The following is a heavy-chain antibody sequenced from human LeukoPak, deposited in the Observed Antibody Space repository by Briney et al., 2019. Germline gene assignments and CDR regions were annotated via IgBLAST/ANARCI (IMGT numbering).Heavy chain of an antibody. J-gene: IGHJ4*02. CDR1: GGSISSYY. CDR3: ARSQYGSGSYYKI. Sequence: PSETLSLTCTVSGGSISSYYWSWIRQPPGKGLEWIGYIYYSGSTNYNPSLKSRVTISVDTSKNQFSLKLSSVTAADTAVYYCARSQYGSGSYYKIWGQGTLVTVSS. D-gene: IGHD3-10*01. V-gene: IGHV4-59*12. CDR2: IYYSGST.